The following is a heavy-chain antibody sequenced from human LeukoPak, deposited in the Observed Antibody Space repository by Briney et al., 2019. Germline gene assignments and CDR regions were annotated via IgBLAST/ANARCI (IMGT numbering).Heavy chain of an antibody. CDR1: GFTFSDYY. D-gene: IGHD2-15*01. CDR3: ASPLGYCSGGSCSDAFDI. Sequence: GGSLRLSCAASGFTFSDYYMSWIRQAPGKGLEWVSYISSSSSYINYADSVKGRFTISRDNAKNTLYLQMNSLRAEDTAVYYCASPLGYCSGGSCSDAFDIWGQGTMVTVSS. CDR2: ISSSSSYI. V-gene: IGHV3-11*06. J-gene: IGHJ3*02.